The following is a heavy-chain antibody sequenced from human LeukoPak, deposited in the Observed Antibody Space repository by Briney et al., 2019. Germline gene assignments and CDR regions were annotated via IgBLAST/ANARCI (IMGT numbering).Heavy chain of an antibody. Sequence: GGSLRLSXAASGFTFNDYGMHWVRQAPGKSLEWVSLISGDGGTTYYADSVKGRFTISRDNSKSSLYLQMNSLRTEDTAFYYCAKDSGYGSGNAYYYYMDVWANGTTVTVSS. CDR3: AKDSGYGSGNAYYYYMDV. CDR1: GFTFNDYG. D-gene: IGHD3-10*01. J-gene: IGHJ6*03. V-gene: IGHV3-43*02. CDR2: ISGDGGTT.